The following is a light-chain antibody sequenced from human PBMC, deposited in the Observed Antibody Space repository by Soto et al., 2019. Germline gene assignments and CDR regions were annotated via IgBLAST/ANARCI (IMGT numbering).Light chain of an antibody. CDR1: SSDVGAYNY. V-gene: IGLV2-14*01. J-gene: IGLJ2*01. Sequence: QSALTQPASVSGSPGQSITISCTGTSSDVGAYNYVSWYQQHPGKAPKLMIFDVSNRPSGVSNRFSGSKSGYTASLTISGLQAEDEGDYYCSSYTTSGTLVFGGGTKLTVL. CDR3: SSYTTSGTLV. CDR2: DVS.